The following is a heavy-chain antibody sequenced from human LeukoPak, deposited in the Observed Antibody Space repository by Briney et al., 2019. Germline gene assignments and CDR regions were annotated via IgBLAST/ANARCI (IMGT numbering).Heavy chain of an antibody. V-gene: IGHV3-23*01. CDR3: AKVGAYYYYYGMDV. J-gene: IGHJ6*02. Sequence: GGSLRLSCAASGFTFSSYAMSRVRQAPGKGLEWVSAISGSGGSTYYADSVKGRFTISRDNSKNTLYLQVNSLRAEDTAVYYCAKVGAYYYYYGMDVWGQGTTVSVSS. CDR1: GFTFSSYA. D-gene: IGHD1-26*01. CDR2: ISGSGGST.